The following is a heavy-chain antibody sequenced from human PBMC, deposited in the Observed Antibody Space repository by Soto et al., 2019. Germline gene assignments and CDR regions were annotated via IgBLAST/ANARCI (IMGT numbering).Heavy chain of an antibody. J-gene: IGHJ4*02. CDR3: ARDHVTQPGYCTNGVCYGSYFDY. CDR1: GFTFSSYA. Sequence: GGSLRLSCAASGFTFSSYAMHWVRQAPGKGLEWVAVISYDGSNKYYADSVKGRFTISRDNSKNTLYLQMNSLRAGDTAVYYCARDHVTQPGYCTNGVCYGSYFDYWGQGTLVTVSS. V-gene: IGHV3-30-3*01. D-gene: IGHD2-8*01. CDR2: ISYDGSNK.